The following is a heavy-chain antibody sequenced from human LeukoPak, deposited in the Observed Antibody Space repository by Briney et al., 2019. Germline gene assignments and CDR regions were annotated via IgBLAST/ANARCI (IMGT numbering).Heavy chain of an antibody. J-gene: IGHJ3*02. Sequence: GRSLRLSCAASGFTFSSYGMHWVRQAPGKGLEWVAVIWYDGSNKYYADSVKGRFTISRDNSKNTLYLQMNSLRAEDTAVYYCARVEKAVAAVGAFDIWGQGTMVTVSS. D-gene: IGHD6-19*01. CDR3: ARVEKAVAAVGAFDI. CDR2: IWYDGSNK. CDR1: GFTFSSYG. V-gene: IGHV3-33*01.